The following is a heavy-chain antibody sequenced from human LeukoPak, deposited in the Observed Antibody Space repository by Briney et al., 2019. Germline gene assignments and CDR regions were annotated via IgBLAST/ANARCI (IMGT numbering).Heavy chain of an antibody. CDR3: ARMNIVVVPAATFDY. D-gene: IGHD2-2*01. CDR2: VYYSGST. J-gene: IGHJ4*02. V-gene: IGHV4-59*08. Sequence: SETLSLTCTVSGGSLRTYYWSWIRQPPGKGLEWIGYVYYSGSTNYNPSLKSRVTISVDTSKNQFSLKLSSVTAADTAVYYCARMNIVVVPAATFDYWGQGTLVTVSS. CDR1: GGSLRTYY.